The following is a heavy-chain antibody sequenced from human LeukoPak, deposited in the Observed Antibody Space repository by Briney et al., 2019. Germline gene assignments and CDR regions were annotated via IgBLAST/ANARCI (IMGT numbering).Heavy chain of an antibody. CDR3: ANFQEYYYDSSGYYPQ. D-gene: IGHD3-22*01. CDR2: IRYDGSNK. CDR1: GFTFSSYG. V-gene: IGHV3-30*02. J-gene: IGHJ4*02. Sequence: GGSLRLSCAASGFTFSSYGMHWVRQAPGKGLEWVASIRYDGSNKYYADSVKGRFTISRDNSKNTLYLQMNSLRDEDTAVYYCANFQEYYYDSSGYYPQWGQGTLVTVSS.